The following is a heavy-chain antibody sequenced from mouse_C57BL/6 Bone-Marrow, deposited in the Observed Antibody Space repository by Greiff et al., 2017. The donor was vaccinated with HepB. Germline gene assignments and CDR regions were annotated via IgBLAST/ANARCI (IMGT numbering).Heavy chain of an antibody. Sequence: VQLQQSGPELVKPGASVKISCKASGYTFTDYYMNWVKQSHGKSLEWIGDINPNNGGTSYNQKFKGKATLTVDKSSSTAYMELRSLTSEDSAVYYCARNLFPTYFDYWCQGTTLTVSS. CDR1: GYTFTDYY. CDR2: INPNNGGT. D-gene: IGHD1-1*01. CDR3: ARNLFPTYFDY. J-gene: IGHJ2*01. V-gene: IGHV1-26*01.